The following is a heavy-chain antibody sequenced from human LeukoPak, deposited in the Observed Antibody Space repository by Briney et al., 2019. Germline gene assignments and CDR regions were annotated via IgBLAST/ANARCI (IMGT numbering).Heavy chain of an antibody. J-gene: IGHJ5*02. CDR3: ATPYSSSWP. V-gene: IGHV5-51*02. CDR1: GSSFTSYW. CDR2: IYPGDSDT. Sequence: GASLQISSNGSGSSFTSYWTGLVRQMPGKVKEWMGIIYPGDSDTRYSPSFQGQVTISADKSISTAYLQWSSLKASDTAIYYCATPYSSSWPWGQGTLVTVSS. D-gene: IGHD6-13*01.